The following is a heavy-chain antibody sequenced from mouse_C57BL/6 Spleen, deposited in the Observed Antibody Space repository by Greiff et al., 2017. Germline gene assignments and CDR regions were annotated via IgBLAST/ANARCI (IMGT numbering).Heavy chain of an antibody. V-gene: IGHV1-52*01. J-gene: IGHJ2*01. CDR2: IDPSDSET. D-gene: IGHD1-1*01. CDR3: ARRMVVGPFDC. Sequence: VQLQQPGAELVRPGSSVKLSCKASGYTFTSYWMHWVKQRPIQGLEWIGNIDPSDSETHYNQKFKDKATLTVDKSSSTAYMQLSSLTSEDSAVYYCARRMVVGPFDCWGQGTTLTVSS. CDR1: GYTFTSYW.